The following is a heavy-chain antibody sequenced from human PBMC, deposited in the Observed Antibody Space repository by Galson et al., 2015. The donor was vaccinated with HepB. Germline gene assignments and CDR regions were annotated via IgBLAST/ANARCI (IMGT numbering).Heavy chain of an antibody. D-gene: IGHD6-19*01. Sequence: SVKVSCKASGGTFSSYAISWVRQAPGQGLEWMGGIIPIFGIANYAQKFQGRVTITADESTSTAYMELSSLRSEDTAVYYCAREAVAGTIGEYFQHWGQGTLVTVSS. CDR2: IIPIFGIA. CDR1: GGTFSSYA. V-gene: IGHV1-69*13. CDR3: AREAVAGTIGEYFQH. J-gene: IGHJ1*01.